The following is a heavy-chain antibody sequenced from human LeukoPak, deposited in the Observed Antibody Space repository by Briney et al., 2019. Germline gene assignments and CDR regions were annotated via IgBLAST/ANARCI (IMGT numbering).Heavy chain of an antibody. D-gene: IGHD6-19*01. V-gene: IGHV3-23*01. J-gene: IGHJ4*02. CDR3: AKDRRVAVAPYYFDY. CDR1: GFTFSSYA. CDR2: ISGSGGST. Sequence: PGGSLRLSCAASGFTFSSYAMSWVRQAPGKGLEWVSAISGSGGSTYYADSVKGRFTIPRDNSKNTLYLQMNSLRAEDTAVYYCAKDRRVAVAPYYFDYWGQGTLVTVSS.